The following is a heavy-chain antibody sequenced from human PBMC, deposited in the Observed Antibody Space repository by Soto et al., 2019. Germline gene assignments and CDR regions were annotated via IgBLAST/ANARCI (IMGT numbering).Heavy chain of an antibody. Sequence: KQSQTLSLTCAISGDSVSSNSAAWNWIRQSPSRGLEWLGRTYYRSKWNNDYAVSVKSRITINPDTTKNQCSLQLKSVTPEDTAVYYCARGSSSDNWFDPWGQGTLVTVSS. CDR2: TYYRSKWNN. CDR1: GDSVSSNSAA. CDR3: ARGSSSDNWFDP. J-gene: IGHJ5*02. D-gene: IGHD6-6*01. V-gene: IGHV6-1*01.